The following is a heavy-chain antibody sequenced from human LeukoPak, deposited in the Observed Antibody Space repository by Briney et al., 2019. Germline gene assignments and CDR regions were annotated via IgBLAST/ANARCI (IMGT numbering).Heavy chain of an antibody. V-gene: IGHV1-69*02. CDR1: GGTFSSYT. CDR2: TIPILGIA. Sequence: ASVKVSCKASGGTFSSYTISWVRQAPGQGLEWMGRTIPILGIANYAQKFQGRVTITADKSTSTAYMELSSLRSEDMAVYYCARGYCSSTSCYRDAFDIWGQGTMVTVSS. CDR3: ARGYCSSTSCYRDAFDI. J-gene: IGHJ3*02. D-gene: IGHD2-2*01.